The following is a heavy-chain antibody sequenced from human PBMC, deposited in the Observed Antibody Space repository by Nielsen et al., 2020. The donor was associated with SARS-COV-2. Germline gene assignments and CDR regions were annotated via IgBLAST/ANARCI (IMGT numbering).Heavy chain of an antibody. CDR1: GGSFSGYY. J-gene: IGHJ4*02. V-gene: IGHV4-34*01. CDR2: INHSGST. CDR3: ARDTKIQLWLGPFDY. Sequence: SETLSLTCAVYGGSFSGYYWSWIRQPPGKGLEWIGEINHSGSTSYNPSLKSRVTISVDTSKNQFSLKLSSVTAADTAVYYCARDTKIQLWLGPFDYWGQGTLVTVSS. D-gene: IGHD5-18*01.